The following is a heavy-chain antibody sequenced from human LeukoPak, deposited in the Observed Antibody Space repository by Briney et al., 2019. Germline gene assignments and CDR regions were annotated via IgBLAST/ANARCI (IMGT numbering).Heavy chain of an antibody. D-gene: IGHD6-13*01. Sequence: GGSLRLSCAASGFTVSSNYMSWVRQAPGRGLEWVSGLSGSGGGTHYIDSVKGRFFVSRDNSENTVFLQMNRLRAEDTAVYYCAKGAGIWYDGPFDYWGQGILVTVSS. V-gene: IGHV3-23*01. CDR3: AKGAGIWYDGPFDY. CDR2: LSGSGGGT. J-gene: IGHJ4*02. CDR1: GFTVSSNY.